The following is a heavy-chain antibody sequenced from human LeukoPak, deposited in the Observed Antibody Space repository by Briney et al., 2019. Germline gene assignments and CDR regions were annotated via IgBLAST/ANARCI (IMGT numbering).Heavy chain of an antibody. V-gene: IGHV3-30*04. D-gene: IGHD2-2*01. CDR2: ISYDGSNK. CDR3: ARDLDPSLVLPAAIPYYYYDMDV. J-gene: IGHJ6*04. Sequence: PGGSLTLSCAASGFTFSSYAMHWVRQAPGKGLEWVAVISYDGSNKYYADSVKGRYTIPTNNCKNTLYLQMNSLRAEDTAVYYCARDLDPSLVLPAAIPYYYYDMDVWGKGTTVTVSS. CDR1: GFTFSSYA.